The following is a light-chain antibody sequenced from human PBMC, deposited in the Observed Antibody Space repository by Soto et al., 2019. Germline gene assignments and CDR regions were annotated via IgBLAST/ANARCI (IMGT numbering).Light chain of an antibody. J-gene: IGKJ4*01. CDR2: AAS. CDR3: LQDYSLLT. Sequence: AIEMTQSPSSLSASVGDRVTITCRASQGVGTDLAWYQQRPGKAPKLLIYAASNLQIGVPSRFSGSGSGTDFTLTIRSLQPEDSAAYYWLQDYSLLTFGGGTKVEIK. V-gene: IGKV1-6*01. CDR1: QGVGTD.